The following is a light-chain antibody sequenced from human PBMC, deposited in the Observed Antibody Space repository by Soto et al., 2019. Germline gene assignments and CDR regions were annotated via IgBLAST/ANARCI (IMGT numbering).Light chain of an antibody. V-gene: IGKV3-20*01. J-gene: IGKJ5*01. Sequence: ILMTQSPATLSVSPGERATLSCRASQIVGGDTLAWFQQRPGQAPRLVIYGASNRAAGIPDRFSGSGSGTDFTLTVSRLEPEDFAMYYCQQYHWAPDTFGQGTRLEI. CDR3: QQYHWAPDT. CDR2: GAS. CDR1: QIVGGDT.